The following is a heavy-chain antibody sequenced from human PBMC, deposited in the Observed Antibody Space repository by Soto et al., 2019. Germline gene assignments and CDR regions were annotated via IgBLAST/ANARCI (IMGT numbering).Heavy chain of an antibody. CDR3: ASANPYYYDSSGYYYFDY. J-gene: IGHJ4*02. D-gene: IGHD3-22*01. CDR1: GGTFSSYA. Sequence: SVKVSCQASGGTFSSYAISWVRQAPGQGLEWMGGIIPIFGTANYAQKFQGRVTITADESTSTAYMELSSLRSEDTAVYYCASANPYYYDSSGYYYFDYWGQGTLVTVSS. V-gene: IGHV1-69*13. CDR2: IIPIFGTA.